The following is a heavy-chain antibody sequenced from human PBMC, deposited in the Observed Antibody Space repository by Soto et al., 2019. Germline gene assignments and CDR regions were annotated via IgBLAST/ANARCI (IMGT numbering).Heavy chain of an antibody. CDR1: DGSFSGYY. CDR3: ARSWQQLVRGVSWFDP. D-gene: IGHD6-13*01. CDR2: INHSGST. V-gene: IGHV4-34*01. Sequence: QVQLQQWGAGLLKPSETLSLTCAVYDGSFSGYYWSWIRQPPGKGLAWIGEINHSGSTTYTPSLKSRVTISVDTSKNHFSLRLSSVTAADTAVYYCARSWQQLVRGVSWFDPWGQGTLVTVSS. J-gene: IGHJ5*02.